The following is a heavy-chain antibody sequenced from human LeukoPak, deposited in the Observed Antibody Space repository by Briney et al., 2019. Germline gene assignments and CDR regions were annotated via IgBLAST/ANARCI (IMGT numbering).Heavy chain of an antibody. CDR3: AKDGGGYYDSRGYPL. Sequence: GGSLRLSCAASGFTFSNSAMSWVRQAPGKGLEWVSTIGVGGSSTYYADSVKGRFTISRDNSKNTLYLQMNILRAEDTAVYYCAKDGGGYYDSRGYPLWGQGTLVTISS. D-gene: IGHD3-22*01. CDR1: GFTFSNSA. J-gene: IGHJ1*01. V-gene: IGHV3-23*01. CDR2: IGVGGSST.